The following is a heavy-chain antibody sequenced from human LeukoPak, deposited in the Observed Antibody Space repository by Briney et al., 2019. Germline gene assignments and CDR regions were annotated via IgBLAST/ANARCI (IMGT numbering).Heavy chain of an antibody. J-gene: IGHJ5*02. D-gene: IGHD6-19*01. CDR1: VYTFTNYD. CDR3: ARAVIAVAGTLCWFDP. CDR2: MNPNSGNT. V-gene: IGHV1-8*01. Sequence: GASVTVSFMPSVYTFTNYDINWVGQAPGQGREWVGWMNPNSGNTGYAQKFQGRVTMTRTTSISTAYMELSSLRSEDTAVYYCARAVIAVAGTLCWFDPWGQGTLVTVSS.